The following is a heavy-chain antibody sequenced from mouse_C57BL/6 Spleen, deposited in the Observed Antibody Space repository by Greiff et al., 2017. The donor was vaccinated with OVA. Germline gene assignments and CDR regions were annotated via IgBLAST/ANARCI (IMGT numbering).Heavy chain of an antibody. Sequence: VQLQQPGAELVKPGASVKLSCKASGYTFTSYWMQWVKQRPGQGLEWIGEIDPSDSYTTYNQNFTGKATLTVDTSSSTAYMQLSSLTSEDSAVYYCARRDLYAMDYWGQGTSVTVSS. CDR1: GYTFTSYW. CDR3: ARRDLYAMDY. V-gene: IGHV1-50*01. CDR2: IDPSDSYT. J-gene: IGHJ4*01.